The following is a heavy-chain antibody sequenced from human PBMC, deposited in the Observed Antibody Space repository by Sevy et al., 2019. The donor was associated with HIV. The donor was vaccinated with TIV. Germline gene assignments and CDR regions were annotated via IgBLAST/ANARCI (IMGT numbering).Heavy chain of an antibody. Sequence: GGSLRLSCAASGLTFSNAWMSWLRQAPGKGLEWVGSIKSKTDGGTTDYAAPVKGRFTISRDDSKNTLYLQMNSLKTEDTAVYYCTTDTEPDIVVLPAAIGLISYGMDVWGQRTTVTVSS. V-gene: IGHV3-15*01. CDR2: IKSKTDGGTT. CDR1: GLTFSNAW. CDR3: TTDTEPDIVVLPAAIGLISYGMDV. J-gene: IGHJ6*02. D-gene: IGHD2-2*01.